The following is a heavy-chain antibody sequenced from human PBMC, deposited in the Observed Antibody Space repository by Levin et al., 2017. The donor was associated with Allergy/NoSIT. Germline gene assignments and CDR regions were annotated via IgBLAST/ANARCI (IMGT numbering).Heavy chain of an antibody. CDR3: TSGRFSSGWYPDYFDY. CDR2: IKPDGSRT. V-gene: IGHV3-7*02. J-gene: IGHJ4*02. D-gene: IGHD6-19*01. Sequence: GGSLRLSCAASGFSFSNTWMSWVRLAPGKGMEWVANIKPDGSRTYHMDSVKGRFTISRDNARISLFLQMNSLGVEATAVDYCTSGRFSSGWYPDYFDYWGQGTLVTVSS. CDR1: GFSFSNTW.